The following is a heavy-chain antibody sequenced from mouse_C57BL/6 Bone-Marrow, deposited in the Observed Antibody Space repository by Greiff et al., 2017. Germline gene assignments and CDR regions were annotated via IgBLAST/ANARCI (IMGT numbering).Heavy chain of an antibody. J-gene: IGHJ3*01. CDR3: ARGYGSRAWFAY. Sequence: VKLQQPGAELVKPGASVTMSCKASGYTFTSYWLTWVKQRPGQGLEWIGDIYPGSGSTNYSEKLKSKATLTVDTSCSTAYMQLSSLTSEDSAVYYCARGYGSRAWFAYWGQGTLVTVSA. V-gene: IGHV1-55*01. D-gene: IGHD1-1*01. CDR1: GYTFTSYW. CDR2: IYPGSGST.